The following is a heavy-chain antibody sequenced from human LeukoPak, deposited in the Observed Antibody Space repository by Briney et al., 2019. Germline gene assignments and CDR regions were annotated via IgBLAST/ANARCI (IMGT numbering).Heavy chain of an antibody. CDR1: GGSISSGGYY. V-gene: IGHV4-31*03. CDR3: ARYCSGTSWYANDAFDI. Sequence: PSEPLSLTCTVSGGSISSGGYYWRWIRQHPGKGLEWIGYIYYSGSTYYTPSLKSRVTISLDTSKTQFSLKLSSVTAADTAMYYCARYCSGTSWYANDAFDIWGQGTMVTVSS. D-gene: IGHD2-2*01. J-gene: IGHJ3*02. CDR2: IYYSGST.